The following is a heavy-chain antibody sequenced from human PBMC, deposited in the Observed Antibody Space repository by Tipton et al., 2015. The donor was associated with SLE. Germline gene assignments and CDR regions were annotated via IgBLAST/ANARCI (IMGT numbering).Heavy chain of an antibody. Sequence: SLRLSCAASGFTFSDYRMSWVRQAPGKGLEWVASLKEDGSGVSYADSVKGRFTISRDNAKNSLFLQMNSLRVEDSAVYYCARWSIAGRPELGPWGQGPLVTVSS. CDR2: LKEDGSGV. CDR1: GFTFSDYR. D-gene: IGHD6-6*01. CDR3: ARWSIAGRPELGP. J-gene: IGHJ5*02. V-gene: IGHV3-7*01.